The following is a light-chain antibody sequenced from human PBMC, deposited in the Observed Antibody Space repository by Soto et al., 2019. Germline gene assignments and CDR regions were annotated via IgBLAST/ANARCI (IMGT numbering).Light chain of an antibody. Sequence: EIVLTQTPGTLSLSPGDRATLSCRASQSVNNKYLAWYQQKPGQAPRLLIYLGSTRASGIPDRFSGSGSGTDSTLNIRRLEPEDFAVYYCQQYDSSPRTFGQGTKVDFK. CDR2: LGS. CDR3: QQYDSSPRT. V-gene: IGKV3-20*01. CDR1: QSVNNKY. J-gene: IGKJ1*01.